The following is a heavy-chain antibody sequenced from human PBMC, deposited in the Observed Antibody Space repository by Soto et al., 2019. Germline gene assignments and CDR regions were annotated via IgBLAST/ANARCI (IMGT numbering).Heavy chain of an antibody. CDR2: IYYSGST. CDR3: ATPGPIRMGAFDI. Sequence: SETLSRTCTVSGGSISSSSYYWGWIRQPPGKGLEWIGSIYYSGSTYYNPSLKSRVTISVDTSKNQFSLKLSSVTAADTAVYYCATPGPIRMGAFDIWGQGTMVTVSS. CDR1: GGSISSSSYY. J-gene: IGHJ3*02. V-gene: IGHV4-39*01.